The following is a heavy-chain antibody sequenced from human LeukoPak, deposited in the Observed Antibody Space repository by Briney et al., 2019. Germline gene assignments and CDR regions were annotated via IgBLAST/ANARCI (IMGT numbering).Heavy chain of an antibody. V-gene: IGHV4-34*01. Sequence: PSETLSLTCTVSGGSISSYYWSWIRQPPGKGLEWIGEINHSGSTNYNPSLKSRVTISVDTSKNQFSLKLSSVTAADTAVYYCARGFIAAAGTGGWFDPWGQGTLVTVSS. D-gene: IGHD6-13*01. CDR1: GGSISSYY. CDR3: ARGFIAAAGTGGWFDP. J-gene: IGHJ5*02. CDR2: INHSGST.